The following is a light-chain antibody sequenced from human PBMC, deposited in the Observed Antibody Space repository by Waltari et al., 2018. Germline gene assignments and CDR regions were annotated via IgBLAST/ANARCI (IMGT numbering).Light chain of an antibody. CDR3: QHYVRLPVT. CDR2: GAS. V-gene: IGKV3-20*01. J-gene: IGKJ1*01. Sequence: EIMLTQSPGTLSLSPGERATLSCRTSQSIGSSLAWYQQKPGQAPRLLIYGASSRATDIPDRFSGSGSGTDFSLTINSLEPEDSALYYCQHYVRLPVTFGQGTKVEIK. CDR1: QSIGSS.